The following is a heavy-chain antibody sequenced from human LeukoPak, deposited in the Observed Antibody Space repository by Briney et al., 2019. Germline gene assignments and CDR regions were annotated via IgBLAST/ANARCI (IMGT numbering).Heavy chain of an antibody. CDR3: ARDRGSGSHYFDY. V-gene: IGHV1-2*02. CDR2: INPNSGGT. CDR1: GYTFTGYY. Sequence: RASVKVSCKASGYTFTGYYMHWVRQAPGQGLEWMGWINPNSGGTNYAQKFQGRVTMTRDTSISTAYMELSRLRSDDTAVYYCARDRGSGSHYFDYWGQGTLVTVSS. J-gene: IGHJ4*02. D-gene: IGHD3-10*01.